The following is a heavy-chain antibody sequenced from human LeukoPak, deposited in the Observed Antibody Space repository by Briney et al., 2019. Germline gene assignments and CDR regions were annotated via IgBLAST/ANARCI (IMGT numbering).Heavy chain of an antibody. CDR2: ISGGASNT. D-gene: IGHD4-11*01. Sequence: GGSLRLSCAASGFTFSSYAINWVRQAPGKGLEWVSAISGGASNTYYADSVKGRFTISRDNSKNTLYLQMNSLRAEDTAVYYCAKNPVTTDLGYWGQGTLVTVSS. CDR1: GFTFSSYA. J-gene: IGHJ4*02. CDR3: AKNPVTTDLGY. V-gene: IGHV3-23*01.